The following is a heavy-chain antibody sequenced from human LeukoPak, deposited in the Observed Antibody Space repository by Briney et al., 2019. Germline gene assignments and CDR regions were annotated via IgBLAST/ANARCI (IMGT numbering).Heavy chain of an antibody. J-gene: IGHJ6*03. Sequence: GGSLRLSCAASGFTFSSYWMSWVRQAPGKGLEWVANIKQDGSEKYYVDSVKGRFTISRDNAKNSLYLQMNSLRAEDTAVYYCARARQLVNYYYYMDVWGKGTTVTISS. V-gene: IGHV3-7*01. CDR2: IKQDGSEK. CDR3: ARARQLVNYYYYMDV. CDR1: GFTFSSYW. D-gene: IGHD6-13*01.